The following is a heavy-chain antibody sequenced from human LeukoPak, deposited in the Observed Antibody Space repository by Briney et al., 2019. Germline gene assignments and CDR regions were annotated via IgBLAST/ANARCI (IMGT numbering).Heavy chain of an antibody. V-gene: IGHV1-8*03. CDR2: MNPNSGNT. J-gene: IGHJ6*03. CDR3: AREYSGYDGRYYYYYMDV. CDR1: GYTFTSYD. D-gene: IGHD5-12*01. Sequence: ASVKVSCKASGYTFTSYDINWVRQATGQGLEWMGWMNPNSGNTGYAQRFQGRVTITRNTSISTAYTELSSLRSEATAVYYCAREYSGYDGRYYYYYMDVWGKGTTVTVSS.